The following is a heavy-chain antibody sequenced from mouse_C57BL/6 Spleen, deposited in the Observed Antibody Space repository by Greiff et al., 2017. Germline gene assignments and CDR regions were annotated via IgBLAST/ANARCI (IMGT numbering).Heavy chain of an antibody. Sequence: VQLQQPGTELVKPGASVKLSCKASGYTFTSYWMHWVKQRPGQGLEWIGNINPSNGGTNYNEKFKSKATLTVDKSSSTAYMQLSSLTSEDSAVYYCARWESYDYDVFYFDYWGQGTTLTVSS. V-gene: IGHV1-53*01. CDR2: INPSNGGT. CDR3: ARWESYDYDVFYFDY. J-gene: IGHJ2*01. D-gene: IGHD2-4*01. CDR1: GYTFTSYW.